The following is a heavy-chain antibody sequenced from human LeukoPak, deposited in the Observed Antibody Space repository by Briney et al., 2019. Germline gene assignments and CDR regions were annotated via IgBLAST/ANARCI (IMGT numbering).Heavy chain of an antibody. J-gene: IGHJ4*02. CDR3: ARTPAAGRGNYFDY. CDR1: GGSISGYY. CDR2: IYYSGIT. D-gene: IGHD6-13*01. Sequence: SETLSLTCAVSGGSISGYYWSWIRQPPGKGLEWIGYIYYSGITNYNPSLKSRVTISVDTSNNQFSLKLSSVTAADTAVYYCARTPAAGRGNYFDYWGQGILVTVSS. V-gene: IGHV4-59*01.